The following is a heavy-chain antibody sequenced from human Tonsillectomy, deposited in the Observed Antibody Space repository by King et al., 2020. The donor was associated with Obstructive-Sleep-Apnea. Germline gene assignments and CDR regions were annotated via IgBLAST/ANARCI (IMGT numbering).Heavy chain of an antibody. V-gene: IGHV3-48*04. CDR1: GFTFSSYS. J-gene: IGHJ4*02. CDR2: ISSRSSTI. D-gene: IGHD4-17*01. CDR3: ARAIYGYYASIGY. Sequence: EPQLVQSGGGLVQPGGSLRLSCAASGFTFSSYSMNWVRQAPGKGLEWVSYISSRSSTIFYADSVKGRFTISRDNAKNSLYLQMNSLRAEDTAVYYCARAIYGYYASIGYWGQGTLVTVSS.